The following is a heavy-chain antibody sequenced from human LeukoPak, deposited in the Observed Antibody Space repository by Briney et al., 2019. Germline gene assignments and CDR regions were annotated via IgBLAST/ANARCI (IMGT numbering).Heavy chain of an antibody. CDR2: TWYDGSNN. V-gene: IGHV3-33*01. J-gene: IGHJ3*02. CDR1: GFSFSEHG. CDR3: ARDRYFGSDGFDI. D-gene: IGHD3-10*01. Sequence: GGPLRLSCAASGFSFSEHGMHWVRQAPGKGPEWVTVTWYDGSNNHYADSVKGRFTISRDNSKNTVFLEMNSLRAEDTAVYHCARDRYFGSDGFDIWGPGTMVIVSS.